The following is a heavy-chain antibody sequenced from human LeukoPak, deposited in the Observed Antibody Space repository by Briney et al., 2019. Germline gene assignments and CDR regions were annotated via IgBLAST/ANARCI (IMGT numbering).Heavy chain of an antibody. J-gene: IGHJ4*02. V-gene: IGHV1-2*02. D-gene: IGHD3-3*01. CDR1: GYTFTGYY. CDR3: ARDPGGFNPLQRFFDY. Sequence: PGASVKVSCKASGYTFTGYYMHWVRQAPGQGLEWMGWINPNSGGTNYAQKFQGRVTMTRDTSISTAYMELSRLRSDDTAVYYCARDPGGFNPLQRFFDYWGQGTLVTVSS. CDR2: INPNSGGT.